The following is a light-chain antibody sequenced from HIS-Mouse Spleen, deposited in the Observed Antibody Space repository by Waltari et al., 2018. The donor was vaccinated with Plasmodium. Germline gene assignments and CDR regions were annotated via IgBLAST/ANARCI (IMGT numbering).Light chain of an antibody. CDR2: EDS. Sequence: SYELTQPPSVSVSPGQTARITCSGDALPKKYAYWYQQKSGQAPVLVIYEDSKRRSGITERFSGSSSGTMATLTISGAQVEDEADYYCYSTDSSGNHRVFGGGTKLTVL. V-gene: IGLV3-10*01. J-gene: IGLJ3*02. CDR3: YSTDSSGNHRV. CDR1: ALPKKY.